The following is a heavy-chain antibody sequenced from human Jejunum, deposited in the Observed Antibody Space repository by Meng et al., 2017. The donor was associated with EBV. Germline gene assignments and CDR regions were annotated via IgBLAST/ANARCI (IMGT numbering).Heavy chain of an antibody. V-gene: IGHV3-74*01. Sequence: VQLVEPGGGLVRPGGSLRLSCAASGFTLSDHWIHWVRQAPGEGLMWVSRINPDGRTINYGDSVKGRFTISRDNAKNTVYLQMNSLRAEDTAVYYCTRAGYYRFDYWGQGALVTASS. CDR1: GFTLSDHW. J-gene: IGHJ4*02. CDR3: TRAGYYRFDY. D-gene: IGHD1-26*01. CDR2: INPDGRTI.